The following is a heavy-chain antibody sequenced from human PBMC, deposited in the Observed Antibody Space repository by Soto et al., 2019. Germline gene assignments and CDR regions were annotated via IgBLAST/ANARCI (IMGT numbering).Heavy chain of an antibody. J-gene: IGHJ4*02. D-gene: IGHD3-16*01. CDR2: VFYGGT. V-gene: IGHV4-59*01. CDR1: GRSMSSNY. Sequence: LSLTCSVSGRSMSSNYWSWIRQSPDKGLEWLGYVFYGGTDYNPSLGGRVSMSVETSKSQFSLKLTSVTVADTAVYYCASYRGALYFEAWGPGILVTVSS. CDR3: ASYRGALYFEA.